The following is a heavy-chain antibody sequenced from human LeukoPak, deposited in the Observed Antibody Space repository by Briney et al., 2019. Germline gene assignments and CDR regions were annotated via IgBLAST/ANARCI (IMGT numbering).Heavy chain of an antibody. J-gene: IGHJ4*02. V-gene: IGHV3-7*01. CDR1: GFTFSSFW. Sequence: GGSLSLSCAASGFTFSSFWVSWVRQAQGKGLGWVANIKQDGSEKYYVDSVKGRFTISRDNAKNSLYLQMNSLRAEDTAVYYCARVSTDEGFDYWGQGTLVTVSS. CDR2: IKQDGSEK. CDR3: ARVSTDEGFDY.